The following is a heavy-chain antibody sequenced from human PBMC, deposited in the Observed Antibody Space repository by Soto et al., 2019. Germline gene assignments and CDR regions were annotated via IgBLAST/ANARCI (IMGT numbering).Heavy chain of an antibody. V-gene: IGHV4-59*08. Sequence: ETLSLTCPASGASISSYYWTWIRQPPGKGLEWIGYIHYSGSTNYNPSLKSRVTISVDTSKNQFSLKLSSVTAADTAVYYCARNSSSREMRPWHAFDIWGQGTMVTVSS. CDR3: ARNSSSREMRPWHAFDI. D-gene: IGHD6-13*01. CDR1: GASISSYY. CDR2: IHYSGST. J-gene: IGHJ3*02.